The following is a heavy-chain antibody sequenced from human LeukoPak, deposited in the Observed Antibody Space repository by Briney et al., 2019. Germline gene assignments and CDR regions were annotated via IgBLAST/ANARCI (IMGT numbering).Heavy chain of an antibody. CDR2: INSGGST. V-gene: IGHV3-66*04. CDR1: EFTVSTNY. J-gene: IGHJ6*02. CDR3: ARRYFGMDV. Sequence: PGGSLRLSCAASEFTVSTNYMTWVRQAPGKGLEWVSVINSGGSTYYADSVKGRFTISRDNSKNTLYLEMSSLRAEDTAVYYCARRYFGMDVWGQGTTVTVSS.